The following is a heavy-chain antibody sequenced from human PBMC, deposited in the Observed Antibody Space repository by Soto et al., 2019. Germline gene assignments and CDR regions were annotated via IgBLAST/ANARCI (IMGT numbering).Heavy chain of an antibody. CDR3: AALGYFYESGGYV. CDR2: ISTNNGNT. D-gene: IGHD3-22*01. J-gene: IGHJ4*02. Sequence: QIQLVQSGAEVKRPGASVRVSCKASGYTFTSHGLTWVRQAPGQGLEWMGWISTNNGNTVYAQNLQGRVTMTRDTSTSTAYMELRTLRSDDTAVYYCAALGYFYESGGYVWGQGTLVTVSS. CDR1: GYTFTSHG. V-gene: IGHV1-18*04.